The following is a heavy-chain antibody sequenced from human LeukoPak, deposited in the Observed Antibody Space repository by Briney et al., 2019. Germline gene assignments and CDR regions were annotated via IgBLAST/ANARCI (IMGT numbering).Heavy chain of an antibody. D-gene: IGHD3-22*01. CDR3: ARDTTPEDYYDSSGPDAFDI. V-gene: IGHV3-48*03. J-gene: IGHJ3*02. Sequence: PGGSLRLSCAASGFTFSSYEMNWVRQAPVKGLEWVSYISSSGSTIYYADSVKGRFTISRDNAKNSLYLQMNSLRAEDTAVYYCARDTTPEDYYDSSGPDAFDIWGQGTMVTVSS. CDR1: GFTFSSYE. CDR2: ISSSGSTI.